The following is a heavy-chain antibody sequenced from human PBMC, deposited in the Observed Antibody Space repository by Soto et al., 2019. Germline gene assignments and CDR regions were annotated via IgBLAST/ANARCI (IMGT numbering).Heavy chain of an antibody. Sequence: QVQLVQSGAEVKKPGSSVKVSCKASGGTFSSYAISWVRQSPGQGLEWMGGIIPIFGTANYAQKFQGRVTITADESTSTASLDLSRLRSEDTAVYYCARDHSPDYYDGMDVWGQGTTVTVSS. CDR3: ARDHSPDYYDGMDV. J-gene: IGHJ6*02. V-gene: IGHV1-69*01. CDR1: GGTFSSYA. CDR2: IIPIFGTA. D-gene: IGHD2-15*01.